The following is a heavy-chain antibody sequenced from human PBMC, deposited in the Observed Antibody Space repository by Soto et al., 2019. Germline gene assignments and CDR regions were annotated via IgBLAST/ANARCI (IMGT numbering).Heavy chain of an antibody. CDR1: GYTFTNYG. V-gene: IGHV1-18*01. J-gene: IGHJ4*02. CDR2: INTYKGNT. D-gene: IGHD2-15*01. Sequence: RASVKVSCKASGYTFTNYGVSWVRQAPGQGLEWMGWINTYKGNTNYAQKFQGRVTMTTDTSTSTAYMELRSLRSDDTAIYYCAKVQEKWSKFFDYWGQGTLVTVSS. CDR3: AKVQEKWSKFFDY.